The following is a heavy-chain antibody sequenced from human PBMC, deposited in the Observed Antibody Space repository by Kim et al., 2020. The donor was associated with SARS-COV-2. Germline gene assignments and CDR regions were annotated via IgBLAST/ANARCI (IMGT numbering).Heavy chain of an antibody. CDR1: GYTFTGHY. J-gene: IGHJ5*02. D-gene: IGHD4-4*01. CDR3: ARSYSNYDNWFDP. V-gene: IGHV1-2*06. Sequence: ASVKVSCKASGYTFTGHYMHWVRQAPGQGLEWMGRINPNSGGTNYAQKFQGRVTMTRDTSISTAYMELSRLRSDDTAVYYCARSYSNYDNWFDPWGQGTLVTVSS. CDR2: INPNSGGT.